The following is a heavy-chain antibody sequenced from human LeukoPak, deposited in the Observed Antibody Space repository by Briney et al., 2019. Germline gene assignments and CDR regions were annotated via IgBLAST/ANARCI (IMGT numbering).Heavy chain of an antibody. CDR1: GFTFSSYG. J-gene: IGHJ4*02. D-gene: IGHD6-19*01. CDR2: IWYDGSNK. V-gene: IGHV3-33*01. Sequence: GALRLSCAASGFTFSSYGMHWVRQAPGKGLEWVAVIWYDGSNKYYADSVKGRITISRDNSKNTLYLQMNSLRAEDTAVYYCARESYSSGCLGYWGQGTLVTVSS. CDR3: ARESYSSGCLGY.